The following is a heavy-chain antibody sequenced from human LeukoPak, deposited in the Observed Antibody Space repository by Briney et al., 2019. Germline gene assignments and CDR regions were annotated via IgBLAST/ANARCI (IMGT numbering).Heavy chain of an antibody. D-gene: IGHD1-26*01. V-gene: IGHV4-34*01. CDR2: INHSGST. J-gene: IGHJ4*02. Sequence: SETLSLTCAVYGGSLSGYYWSWIRQPPGKGLEWIGEINHSGSTSYNPSLKSRVTISVDTSKNQFSLKLSSVTAADTAVYYCARLIVGATDFDYWGQGTLVTVSS. CDR1: GGSLSGYY. CDR3: ARLIVGATDFDY.